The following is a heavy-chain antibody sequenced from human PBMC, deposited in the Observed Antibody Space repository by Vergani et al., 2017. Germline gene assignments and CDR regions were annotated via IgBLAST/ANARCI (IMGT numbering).Heavy chain of an antibody. D-gene: IGHD3-3*01. CDR3: ARGSITIFGVVTTFDY. CDR2: IYYSGST. Sequence: QVQLQESGPGLVKPSQTLSLTCTVSGCSISSGGYYWSWIRQHPGKGLEWIGYIYYSGSTYYNPSLKSRVTISVDTSKNQFSLKLSSVTAADTAVYYCARGSITIFGVVTTFDYWGQGTLVTVSS. V-gene: IGHV4-31*03. J-gene: IGHJ4*02. CDR1: GCSISSGGYY.